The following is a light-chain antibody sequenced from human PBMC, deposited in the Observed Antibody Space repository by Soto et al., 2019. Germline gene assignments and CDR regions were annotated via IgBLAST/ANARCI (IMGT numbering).Light chain of an antibody. CDR1: QSVSNND. CDR2: GAS. J-gene: IGKJ2*01. Sequence: VLTQSPDTLSLSPGDRATVSCRASQSVSNNDLAWYHQRPGQAPRLLLYGASTRPTGIPDRFSGSGYGTECTLPISRVESEYFAVYSCHHYSRSPTYTFCHG. CDR3: HHYSRSPTYT. V-gene: IGKV3-20*01.